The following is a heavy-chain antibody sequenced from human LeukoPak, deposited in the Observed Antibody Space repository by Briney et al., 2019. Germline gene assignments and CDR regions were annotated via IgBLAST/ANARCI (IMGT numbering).Heavy chain of an antibody. J-gene: IGHJ6*02. CDR3: ARQLCSSTSCYHERYRWWVHYYGMDV. D-gene: IGHD2-2*01. CDR1: GYSFTSYW. Sequence: GESLKISCKGSGYSFTSYWIGWVRQMPGKGLEWMGIIYPGDSDTRYSPSFQGQVTISADKSISTAYLQWSSLKASDTAMYYCARQLCSSTSCYHERYRWWVHYYGMDVWGQGTTVTVSS. V-gene: IGHV5-51*01. CDR2: IYPGDSDT.